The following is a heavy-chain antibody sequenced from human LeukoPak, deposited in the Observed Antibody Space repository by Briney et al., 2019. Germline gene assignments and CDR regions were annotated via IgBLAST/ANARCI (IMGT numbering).Heavy chain of an antibody. D-gene: IGHD2-2*01. V-gene: IGHV1-8*03. CDR2: MNPNSGNT. CDR3: ARGFRLTQYQLLTFDY. J-gene: IGHJ4*02. Sequence: ASVKVSCKASGYTFTSYDINWVRQATGQGLEWMGWMNPNSGNTGYAQKFQGRVTITRSTSISTAYMELSSLRSEDTAVYYCARGFRLTQYQLLTFDYWGQGTLVTVSS. CDR1: GYTFTSYD.